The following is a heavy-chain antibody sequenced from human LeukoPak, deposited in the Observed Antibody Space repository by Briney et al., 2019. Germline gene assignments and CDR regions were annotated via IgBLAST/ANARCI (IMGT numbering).Heavy chain of an antibody. D-gene: IGHD3-3*01. Sequence: SVKVSCKASGGTFSSYAISWVRQAAGQGLEWMGGIIPIFGTANYAQKFQGRVTITADESTSTAYMELSSLRSEDTAVYYCARIGDFWYGYHDFDYWGQGTLVTVSS. CDR2: IIPIFGTA. J-gene: IGHJ4*02. CDR3: ARIGDFWYGYHDFDY. V-gene: IGHV1-69*01. CDR1: GGTFSSYA.